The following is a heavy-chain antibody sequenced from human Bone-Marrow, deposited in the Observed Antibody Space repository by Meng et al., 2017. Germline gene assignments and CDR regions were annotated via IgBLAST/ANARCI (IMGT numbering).Heavy chain of an antibody. J-gene: IGHJ4*02. D-gene: IGHD5-24*01. CDR2: IYHSGTA. V-gene: IGHV4-30-2*01. CDR3: ARGDGYNRYFDY. Sequence: QLQLQESGSGLVEPSQTLSLTCAVSGGSISSDNYPWSWIRQPPGKGLESMGYIYHSGTAYYNPSLESRVTISVDRSKNQFSLKLSSVTAADTAVYYCARGDGYNRYFDYWGQGTLVTVSS. CDR1: GGSISSDNYP.